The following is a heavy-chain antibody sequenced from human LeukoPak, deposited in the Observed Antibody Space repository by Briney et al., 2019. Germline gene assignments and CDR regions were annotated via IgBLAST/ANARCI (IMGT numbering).Heavy chain of an antibody. Sequence: ASVKVSCKASGYTFTGYYMHWVRQAPGQGLEWMGIINPSGGSTSYAQKFQGRVTMTRDTSTNTVYMELSSLRSEDTAVYYCARDPPLAQDSSGYYPNYYMDVWGKGTTVTIAS. V-gene: IGHV1-46*01. CDR3: ARDPPLAQDSSGYYPNYYMDV. CDR1: GYTFTGYY. J-gene: IGHJ6*03. CDR2: INPSGGST. D-gene: IGHD3-22*01.